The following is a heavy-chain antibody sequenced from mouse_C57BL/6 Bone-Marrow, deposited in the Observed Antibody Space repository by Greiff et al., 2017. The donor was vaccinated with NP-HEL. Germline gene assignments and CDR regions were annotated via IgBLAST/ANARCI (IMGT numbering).Heavy chain of an antibody. Sequence: QVQLKQPGAELVKPGASVKLSCKASGYTFTSYWMQWVKQRPGQGLEWIGEIDPSDSYTNYNQKFKGKATLTVDTSSSTAYMQLSSLTSEDSAVYYCARVDYYGSSYLFAYWGQGTLVTVSA. J-gene: IGHJ3*01. D-gene: IGHD1-1*01. CDR2: IDPSDSYT. V-gene: IGHV1-50*01. CDR1: GYTFTSYW. CDR3: ARVDYYGSSYLFAY.